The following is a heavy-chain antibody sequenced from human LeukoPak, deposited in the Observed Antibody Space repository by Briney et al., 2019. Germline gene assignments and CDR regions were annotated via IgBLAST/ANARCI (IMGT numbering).Heavy chain of an antibody. CDR1: GFTFSTYG. CDR3: ARDPYSSSSGSGGY. V-gene: IGHV3-33*01. Sequence: GGSLRLSCAASGFTFSTYGMHWVRQAPGKGLEWVAVIWPDGSHKYYADSVKGRFTISRDNARNTLFLQMNSLRAEDTAVYYCARDPYSSSSGSGGYWGQGTLVTVSS. CDR2: IWPDGSHK. J-gene: IGHJ4*02. D-gene: IGHD6-13*01.